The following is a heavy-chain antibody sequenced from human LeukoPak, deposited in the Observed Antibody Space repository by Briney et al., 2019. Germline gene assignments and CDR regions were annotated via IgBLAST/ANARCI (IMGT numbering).Heavy chain of an antibody. CDR3: SATMVTYYYYGMDV. Sequence: KSGGSLRLSCAASGFTFSNAWMSWVRQAPGKGLEWVGRIKTKSEGGTTDYAAPVKGRFTISRDDSKNTLYLQMNSLKTEDTAVYYCSATMVTYYYYGMDVWGQGTTVTVSS. CDR1: GFTFSNAW. J-gene: IGHJ6*02. D-gene: IGHD3-10*01. V-gene: IGHV3-15*01. CDR2: IKTKSEGGTT.